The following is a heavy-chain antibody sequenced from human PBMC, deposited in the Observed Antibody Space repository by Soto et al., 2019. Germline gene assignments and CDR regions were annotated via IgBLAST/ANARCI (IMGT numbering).Heavy chain of an antibody. J-gene: IGHJ3*02. V-gene: IGHV4-34*01. CDR2: MSHSGGT. CDR3: ARVERGTATTVVDAFDI. CDR1: GGFVSSGSYY. Sequence: QVQLQQWGAGLLKPSETLSLTCAVYGGFVSSGSYYWSWIRQPPGKGLEWIGEMSHSGGTHFNPSLKCRVTISIDTSKNQFSLKMSSVTAADTALYYCARVERGTATTVVDAFDIWGPGKMVTVSS. D-gene: IGHD1-1*01.